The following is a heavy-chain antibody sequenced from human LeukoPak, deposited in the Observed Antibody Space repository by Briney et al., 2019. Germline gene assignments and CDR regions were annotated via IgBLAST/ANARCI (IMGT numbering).Heavy chain of an antibody. V-gene: IGHV4-59*01. J-gene: IGHJ5*02. CDR3: ARGAYCGGDCFWWFDP. CDR2: IYYSGST. D-gene: IGHD2-21*02. CDR1: GGSISSYY. Sequence: SETLSLTCTVSGGSISSYYWSWIRQPPGKGLEWIGYIYYSGSTNYNPSLKSRVTISVDTSKNQFSLELSSVTAADTAVYYCARGAYCGGDCFWWFDPWGQGTLVTVSS.